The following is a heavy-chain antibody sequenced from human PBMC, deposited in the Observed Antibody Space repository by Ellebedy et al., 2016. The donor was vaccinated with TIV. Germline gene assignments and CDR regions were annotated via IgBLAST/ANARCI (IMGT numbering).Heavy chain of an antibody. V-gene: IGHV1-2*02. CDR3: SRDYFGSGRYSYNWFDP. CDR1: GYTFTGYY. CDR2: IKPNNGDT. D-gene: IGHD3-10*01. J-gene: IGHJ5*02. Sequence: AASVKVSCKASGYTFTGYYIHWVRQAPGQGLEWMGWIKPNNGDTKYEQKFQGRVTMTRDASISTASMELSRLRSDDTALYFCSRDYFGSGRYSYNWFDPWGHGTLVTVSS.